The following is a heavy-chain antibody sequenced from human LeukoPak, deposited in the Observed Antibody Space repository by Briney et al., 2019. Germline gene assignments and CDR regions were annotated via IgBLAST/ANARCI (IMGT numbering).Heavy chain of an antibody. CDR2: IYYSGST. D-gene: IGHD6-19*01. CDR1: GGSISSSSYY. V-gene: IGHV4-39*01. CDR3: ARLGSSGWYSAY. J-gene: IGHJ4*02. Sequence: SETLSLTCTVSGGSISSSSYYWGWIRQPPGKGLEWIGSIYYSGSTYYNPSLQSRVTISVDTSKNQFSLKLNSVTAADTAVYYCARLGSSGWYSAYWGQGTLVTVSS.